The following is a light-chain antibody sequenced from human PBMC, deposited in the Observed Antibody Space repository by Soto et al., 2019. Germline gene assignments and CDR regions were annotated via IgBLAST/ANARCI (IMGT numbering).Light chain of an antibody. CDR1: QSVSSNH. CDR3: QRYGSSPLT. CDR2: GAS. Sequence: EIVLTQSPATLSMSPGERATLSCRASQSVSSNHLAWYQQKPGQAPMLLIYGASTRASGIPDRFSGSGSGTDFTLTISRLEPEDLAVYYCQRYGSSPLTFGGGTKVEIK. J-gene: IGKJ4*01. V-gene: IGKV3-20*01.